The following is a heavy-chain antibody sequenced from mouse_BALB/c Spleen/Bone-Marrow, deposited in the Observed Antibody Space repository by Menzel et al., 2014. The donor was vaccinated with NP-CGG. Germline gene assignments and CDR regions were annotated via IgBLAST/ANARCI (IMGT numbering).Heavy chain of an antibody. CDR2: LDPETGGP. J-gene: IGHJ4*01. CDR3: ASWGYYAMDY. CDR1: GYTFTDYG. V-gene: IGHV1-15*01. D-gene: IGHD4-1*01. Sequence: QVQLQQPGAELVRPGPSVTLSCKASGYTFTDYGMHWVKQTPVPGLEWIGTLDPETGGPAYNQKFKDMATLTADKSSTTAYMELRSLTSEDSAVYYCASWGYYAMDYWGQGISVTASS.